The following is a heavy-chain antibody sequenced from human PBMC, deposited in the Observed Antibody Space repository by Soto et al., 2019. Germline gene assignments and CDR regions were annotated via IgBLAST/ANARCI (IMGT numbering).Heavy chain of an antibody. CDR2: IKSKTDGGKT. V-gene: IGHV3-15*01. CDR3: TTDQGSGYYQYYYYYYGMHX. Sequence: GGSLRLSCAASGFTFSNAWMSWVRQAPGKGLEWVFRIKSKTDGGKTDYAAPVKGRFTISRDDSKNTLYLQMKSLKTEDTAVYYCTTDQGSGYYQYYYYYYGMHXWGQGTTVTVS. D-gene: IGHD3-3*01. CDR1: GFTFSNAW. J-gene: IGHJ6*02.